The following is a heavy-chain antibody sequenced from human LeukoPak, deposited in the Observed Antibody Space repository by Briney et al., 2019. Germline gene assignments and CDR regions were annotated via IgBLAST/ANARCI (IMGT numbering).Heavy chain of an antibody. Sequence: SETLSLTCTVSGGPISSSSYYWGWIRQPPGKGLEWIGSIYYSGSTYYNPSLKSRVTISVDTSKNQFSLKLSSVTAADTAVYYCQYYDSSGYSPGDYWGQGTLVTVSS. CDR2: IYYSGST. CDR1: GGPISSSSYY. CDR3: QYYDSSGYSPGDY. D-gene: IGHD3-22*01. V-gene: IGHV4-39*01. J-gene: IGHJ4*02.